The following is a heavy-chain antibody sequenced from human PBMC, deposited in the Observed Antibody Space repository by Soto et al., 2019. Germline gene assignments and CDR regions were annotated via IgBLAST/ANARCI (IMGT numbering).Heavy chain of an antibody. D-gene: IGHD2-15*01. CDR2: IWPADSDT. CDR3: ASGSRDCSGGSCYSH. CDR1: GYDFARQW. J-gene: IGHJ4*02. Sequence: PVEALKVSCSASGYDFARQWVGRVRKLAVKCFEWMGIIWPADSDTRYNPTFEGQVTISADQSITTAYFQWSSLKASDTAIYYCASGSRDCSGGSCYSHWVQRTLVTVSP. V-gene: IGHV5-51*03.